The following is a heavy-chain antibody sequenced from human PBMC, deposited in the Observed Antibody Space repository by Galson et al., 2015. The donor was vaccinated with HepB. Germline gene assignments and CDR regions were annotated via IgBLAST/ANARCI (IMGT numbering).Heavy chain of an antibody. CDR3: AREGPRFSSWFPFDY. CDR2: IYHSGST. Sequence: SETLSLTCAVYGGSLSGYYWSWIRQPPGKGLEWIGYIYHSGSTYYDPSLKSRVPISVDTSKNQFSLKLSSVTASDTAVYYCAREGPRFSSWFPFDYWGQGTLVTVSS. D-gene: IGHD6-13*01. J-gene: IGHJ4*02. V-gene: IGHV4-34*01. CDR1: GGSLSGYY.